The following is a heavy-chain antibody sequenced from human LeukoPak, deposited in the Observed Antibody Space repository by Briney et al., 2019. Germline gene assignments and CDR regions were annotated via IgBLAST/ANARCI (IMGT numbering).Heavy chain of an antibody. CDR1: GGPISSGDYY. D-gene: IGHD1-14*01. V-gene: IGHV4-30-4*01. CDR2: IYYSGST. Sequence: SETLSLTCTVSGGPISSGDYYWSWIRQPPGKGLEWIGYIYYSGSTYYNPSLKSRVTISVDTSKNQFSLKLSSVTAADTAVYYCASYKGREPTYTYWGQGTLVTVSS. J-gene: IGHJ4*02. CDR3: ASYKGREPTYTY.